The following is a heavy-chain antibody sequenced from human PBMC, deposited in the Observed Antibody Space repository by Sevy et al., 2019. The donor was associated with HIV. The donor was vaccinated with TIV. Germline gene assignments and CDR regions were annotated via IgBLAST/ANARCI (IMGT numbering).Heavy chain of an antibody. CDR1: GYTLTAFA. Sequence: ASVKVSCKVSGYTLTAFAMHWVRQAPGKGLEWMGTFDPEDDERIYAQKFQGRVSMTEEKSADKAYLELSSLRSEDTAIYYCATTKDYYDSSAYPVDYWGQGTLVTVSS. CDR3: ATTKDYYDSSAYPVDY. V-gene: IGHV1-24*01. D-gene: IGHD3-22*01. J-gene: IGHJ4*02. CDR2: FDPEDDER.